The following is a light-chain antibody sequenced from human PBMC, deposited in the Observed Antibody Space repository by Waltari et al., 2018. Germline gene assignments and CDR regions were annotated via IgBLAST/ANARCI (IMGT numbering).Light chain of an antibody. CDR3: SSYTTSTTVV. V-gene: IGLV2-14*02. J-gene: IGLJ2*01. Sequence: QSALTQPASVSGSPGQSTTISCTGTSSDIGIYDLVSWYQQHPGKAPKLTIYEVSNRPSGVSNRFSGSKSGNTASLTISGLQADDEADYYCSSYTTSTTVVFGGGTKLTVL. CDR1: SSDIGIYDL. CDR2: EVS.